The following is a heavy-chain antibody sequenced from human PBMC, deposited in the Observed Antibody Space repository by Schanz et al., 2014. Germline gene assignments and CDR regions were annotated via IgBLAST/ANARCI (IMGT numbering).Heavy chain of an antibody. V-gene: IGHV3-23*01. Sequence: EVQLLESGGGLVEPGGSLRLSCAASGFSFSSYAMGWVRQARGKGLEWVSAMNESHSTIYYADSVRGRFTISRDSAKNSLYLQMNSLRPEDTALYYCAKGSRSGSKVMDVWGKGTTXNVSS. CDR2: MNESHSTI. CDR1: GFSFSSYA. CDR3: AKGSRSGSKVMDV. J-gene: IGHJ6*03. D-gene: IGHD3-10*01.